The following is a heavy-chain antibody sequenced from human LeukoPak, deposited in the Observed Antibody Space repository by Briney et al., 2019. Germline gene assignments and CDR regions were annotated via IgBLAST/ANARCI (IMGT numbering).Heavy chain of an antibody. Sequence: SETLSLTCTVSGGSIRRYHGRWIRQPPGRGLEWIGYFYYCGRSNYNRPLKSRVTISVDTSKNQFSLKLSSVTAADTAGYDCARHDRWGWLQNEGLDYWGQGTLVTVSS. CDR3: ARHDRWGWLQNEGLDY. CDR1: GGSIRRYH. J-gene: IGHJ4*02. V-gene: IGHV4-59*08. D-gene: IGHD5-24*01. CDR2: FYYCGRS.